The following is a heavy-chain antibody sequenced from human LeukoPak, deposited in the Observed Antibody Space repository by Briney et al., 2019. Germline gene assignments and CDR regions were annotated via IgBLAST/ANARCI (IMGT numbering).Heavy chain of an antibody. J-gene: IGHJ4*02. CDR1: GFTFKTYW. Sequence: GGSLRLSCAGSGFTFKTYWLTWVRQAPGEGLEWVGNIKQDGSETYYGDSVKGRFTISRDNAENSLYLQMNSLRPDDSALYYCVKDIESSGTFSFDYWGQGTLVTVSS. CDR3: VKDIESSGTFSFDY. CDR2: IKQDGSET. V-gene: IGHV3-7*03. D-gene: IGHD6-25*01.